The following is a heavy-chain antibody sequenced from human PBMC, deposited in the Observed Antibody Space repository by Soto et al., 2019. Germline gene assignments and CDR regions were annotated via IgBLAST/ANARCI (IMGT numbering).Heavy chain of an antibody. CDR1: EFTFRSYW. Sequence: EVQLVDSGGGLVQAGGSVRLSCAASEFTFRSYWMHWVRQSRGKGLVWVSRISGDGSSTTYADSVRGRFTISRDNAKNTVYLQMDSLRAEDTAVYYCARSLPGTYGAFDLWGQGTMVTVSS. V-gene: IGHV3-74*01. J-gene: IGHJ3*01. CDR2: ISGDGSST. CDR3: ARSLPGTYGAFDL. D-gene: IGHD1-7*01.